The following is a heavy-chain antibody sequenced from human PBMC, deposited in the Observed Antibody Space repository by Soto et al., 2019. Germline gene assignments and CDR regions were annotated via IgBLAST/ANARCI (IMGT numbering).Heavy chain of an antibody. CDR2: ISGSGGNT. V-gene: IGHV3-23*01. CDR1: GFTFSSYA. CDR3: AKGDTMVRGPSRR. D-gene: IGHD3-10*01. J-gene: IGHJ1*01. Sequence: EVQLLESGGALVQPGGSLRLSCAVSGFTFSSYAMTWVRQAPGKGLEWVSVISGSGGNTYYADSVKGRFTISRDNSRNTLYLQMNNLRAEDTAVYYCAKGDTMVRGPSRRWGQGTLVTVSS.